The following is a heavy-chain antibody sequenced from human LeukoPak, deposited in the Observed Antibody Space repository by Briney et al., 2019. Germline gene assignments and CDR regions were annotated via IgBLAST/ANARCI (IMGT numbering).Heavy chain of an antibody. Sequence: QPGGSLRLSCAASGFTFSNYAMTWVRQAPGKGLEWVSGISGSAVNTYYADSVKGRFTLSRDNSKSTLYLQMNSLRAEDTAVYYCAKLGGPYNWDYTGLNYMDVWGKGTTFTVSS. V-gene: IGHV3-23*01. J-gene: IGHJ6*03. CDR2: ISGSAVNT. CDR1: GFTFSNYA. CDR3: AKLGGPYNWDYTGLNYMDV. D-gene: IGHD1-7*01.